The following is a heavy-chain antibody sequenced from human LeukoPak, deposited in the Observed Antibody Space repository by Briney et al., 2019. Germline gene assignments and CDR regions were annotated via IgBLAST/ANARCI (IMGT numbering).Heavy chain of an antibody. CDR2: IFASGTT. J-gene: IGHJ4*02. CDR1: GGSISTYS. CDR3: ASTRYGGFDY. Sequence: SKTLSLTCTVSGGSISTYSWNWIRQPAGKGLEWIGRIFASGTTKYNPSLKSRVTMSVETSKNQFSLKLSSVTAADTAVYYCASTRYGGFDYWGQGTLVIVSS. D-gene: IGHD4-23*01. V-gene: IGHV4-4*07.